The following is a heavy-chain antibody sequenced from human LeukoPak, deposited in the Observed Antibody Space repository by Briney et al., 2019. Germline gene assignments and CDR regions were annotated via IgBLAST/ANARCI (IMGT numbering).Heavy chain of an antibody. D-gene: IGHD1-26*01. V-gene: IGHV3-48*01. J-gene: IGHJ6*03. CDR3: AREVGATSLLYYYYYMDV. CDR1: GFTFSSYS. Sequence: AGSLRLSCAASGFTFSSYSMNWVRQAPGKGLEWVSYISSSSSTIYYADSVKGRFTISRDNAKNSLYLQMNSLRAEDTAVYYCAREVGATSLLYYYYYMDVWGKGTTVTVSS. CDR2: ISSSSSTI.